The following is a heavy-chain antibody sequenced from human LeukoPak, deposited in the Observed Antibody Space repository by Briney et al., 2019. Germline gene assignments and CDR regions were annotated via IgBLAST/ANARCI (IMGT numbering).Heavy chain of an antibody. Sequence: ASVKVSCKASGYTFTGYYMHWVRQAPGQGLEWMGWINPNSGGTNYAQKFQGRVTMTRDTSISTAHMELSRLRSDDTAVYYCARDSSAVLRYFDWFETTRVGMDVWGKGTTVTVSS. V-gene: IGHV1-2*02. CDR2: INPNSGGT. J-gene: IGHJ6*04. CDR1: GYTFTGYY. D-gene: IGHD3-9*01. CDR3: ARDSSAVLRYFDWFETTRVGMDV.